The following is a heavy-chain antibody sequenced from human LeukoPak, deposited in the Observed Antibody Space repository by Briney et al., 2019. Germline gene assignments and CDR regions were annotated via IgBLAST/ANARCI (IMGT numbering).Heavy chain of an antibody. CDR1: GGSFSGYY. V-gene: IGHV4-34*01. D-gene: IGHD3-10*01. CDR2: INRSGST. Sequence: SETLSLTCAVYGGSFSGYYWSWIRQPPGKGLEWIGEINRSGSTNYNPSLKSRVTISVDTSKNQFSLKLSSVTAADTAVYYCARVFSGGSGGYFDYWGQGALVTVSS. J-gene: IGHJ4*02. CDR3: ARVFSGGSGGYFDY.